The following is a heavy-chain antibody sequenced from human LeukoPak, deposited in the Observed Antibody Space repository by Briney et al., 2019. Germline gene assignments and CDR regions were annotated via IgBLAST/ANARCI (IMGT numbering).Heavy chain of an antibody. D-gene: IGHD1-14*01. CDR1: GVSISSSSYY. J-gene: IGHJ4*02. Sequence: PSETLSLTCNVSGVSISSSSYYWGWIRQPPGKGLEWIGSIYSSGSTYYNSSLKSRVTISIDTSKNQVSLKMSSVTAADTAVYYCAKPARTDYADYWGQGTLVTVSS. V-gene: IGHV4-39*01. CDR2: IYSSGST. CDR3: AKPARTDYADY.